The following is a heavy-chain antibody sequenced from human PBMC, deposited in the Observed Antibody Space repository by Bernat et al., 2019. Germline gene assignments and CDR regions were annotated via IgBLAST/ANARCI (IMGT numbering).Heavy chain of an antibody. D-gene: IGHD3-22*01. J-gene: IGHJ4*02. V-gene: IGHV3-21*01. CDR1: GFTFSSYS. Sequence: EVQLVESGGGLVKPGGSLRLSCAASGFTFSSYSMNWVRQAPGKGLEWVSSISSSSSSIYYADSVKGRFTISRDNAKNSLYLQMNSLRAEDTAVYYCARDKVGSYYDSSGFVDYWGQGTLVTVSS. CDR2: ISSSSSSI. CDR3: ARDKVGSYYDSSGFVDY.